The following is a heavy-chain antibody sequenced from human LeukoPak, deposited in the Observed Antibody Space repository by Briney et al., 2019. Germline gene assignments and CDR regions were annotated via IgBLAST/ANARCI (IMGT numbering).Heavy chain of an antibody. CDR1: GFTFSSYA. V-gene: IGHV3-23*01. D-gene: IGHD6-13*01. J-gene: IGHJ4*02. CDR2: ISGSGGST. CDR3: AKSPRGGSSWEPGDY. Sequence: GGSLRLSCAASGFTFSSYAMSWVRQAPGKGLEWVSAISGSGGSTYYADSVKGRFTISRDNSKNTLYLQMNSLRAEDTAVYYCAKSPRGGSSWEPGDYWGQGTLVTVSS.